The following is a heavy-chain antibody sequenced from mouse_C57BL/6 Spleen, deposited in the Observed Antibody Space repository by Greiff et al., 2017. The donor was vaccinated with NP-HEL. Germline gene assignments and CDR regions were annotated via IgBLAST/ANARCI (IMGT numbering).Heavy chain of an antibody. J-gene: IGHJ2*01. CDR2: IDPSDSYT. D-gene: IGHD2-3*01. V-gene: IGHV1-50*01. CDR3: ARRDDGYYFDY. Sequence: QVQLQQPGAELVKPGASVKLSCKASGYTFTSYWMQWVKQRPGQGLEWIGEIDPSDSYTNYTQKFKGKATLTVDTSSSTAYMQLSSLTSEDSAVYYCARRDDGYYFDYWGQGTTLTVSS. CDR1: GYTFTSYW.